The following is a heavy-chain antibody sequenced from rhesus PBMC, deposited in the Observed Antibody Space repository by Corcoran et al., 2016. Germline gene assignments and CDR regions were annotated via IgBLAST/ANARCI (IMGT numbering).Heavy chain of an antibody. J-gene: IGHJ4*01. V-gene: IGHV4-147*01. CDR3: ARQYSNYPYFDY. CDR1: GGSISSNY. CDR2: IYCGSGRT. D-gene: IGHD4-23*01. Sequence: QVQLQESGPGLVKPSETLSLTCAVSGGSISSNYWSWIRQSPGKGLEWIGYIYCGSGRTSYNPSLKSRVTISTDTSKNQCSLKLSSVTAADTAVYYCARQYSNYPYFDYWGQGVLVTVSS.